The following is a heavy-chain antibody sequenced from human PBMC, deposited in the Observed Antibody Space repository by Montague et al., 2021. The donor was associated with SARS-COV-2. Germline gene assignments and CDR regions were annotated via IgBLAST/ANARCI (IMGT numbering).Heavy chain of an antibody. Sequence: SETLSLTCAVYGGSFSDYFWTWIRQPPGKGLKWIGEINHRGTSNYNPSLKSRVSISVDTSKNQFSLYLGSVTAADTAVYYCARGRQHFNMIVVVMTGGVYYFDYWGQGTLVSVSS. V-gene: IGHV4-34*01. CDR3: ARGRQHFNMIVVVMTGGVYYFDY. J-gene: IGHJ4*02. D-gene: IGHD3-22*01. CDR2: INHRGTS. CDR1: GGSFSDYF.